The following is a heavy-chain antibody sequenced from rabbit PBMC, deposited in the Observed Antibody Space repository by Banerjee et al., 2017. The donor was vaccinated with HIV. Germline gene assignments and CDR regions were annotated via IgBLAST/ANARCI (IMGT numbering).Heavy chain of an antibody. CDR3: ARDLAGVIGWNFNL. CDR1: GLDFSSYW. D-gene: IGHD4-1*01. Sequence: QSLEESGGDLVKPGASLTLTCTASGLDFSSYWICWVRQAPEKGLEWIACVGTDSGSTYYASWAEGRFTISKTSSTTVTLQMTSLTAADTATYLCARDLAGVIGWNFNLWGQGTPSPS. V-gene: IGHV1S40*01. CDR2: VGTDSGST. J-gene: IGHJ4*01.